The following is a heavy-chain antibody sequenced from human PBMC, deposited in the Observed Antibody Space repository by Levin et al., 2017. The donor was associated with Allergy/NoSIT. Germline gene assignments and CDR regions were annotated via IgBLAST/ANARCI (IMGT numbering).Heavy chain of an antibody. CDR2: IYWDDDK. CDR3: AHTRSSQWLGSNWFDP. J-gene: IGHJ5*02. Sequence: SGPTLVKPTQTLTLTCTFSGFSLSPSGVGVGWIRQPPGKALEWLALIYWDDDKRYSPSLKSRLTITKDTSKNQVVLTMTNMDPVYTATYYCAHTRSSQWLGSNWFDPWGQGTLVTVSS. CDR1: GFSLSPSGVG. D-gene: IGHD6-19*01. V-gene: IGHV2-5*02.